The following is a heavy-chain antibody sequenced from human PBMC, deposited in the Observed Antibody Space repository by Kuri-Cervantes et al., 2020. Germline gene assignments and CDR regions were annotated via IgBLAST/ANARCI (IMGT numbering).Heavy chain of an antibody. CDR3: ARVPQPYGDYFFGWFDP. CDR2: INPNSGGT. V-gene: IGHV1-2*04. D-gene: IGHD4-17*01. J-gene: IGHJ5*02. Sequence: SVKVTCQSSVYTFTGYYMHWVRQAPGQGLEWMGWINPNSGGTNYAQKFQGWVTMTRDTSISTAYMELSSLRSEDTAVYYCARVPQPYGDYFFGWFDPWGQGTPVTVSS. CDR1: VYTFTGYY.